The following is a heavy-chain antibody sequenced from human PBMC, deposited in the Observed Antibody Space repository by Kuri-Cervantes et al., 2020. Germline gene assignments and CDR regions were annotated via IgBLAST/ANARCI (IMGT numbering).Heavy chain of an antibody. V-gene: IGHV3-21*01. CDR2: ISSSSSYI. Sequence: GGSLRLSCAASGFTFSSYNMNWVRQAPGKGLEWVSSISSSSSYIYYADSVKGRFTTSRDKAKNSLYLQMNSLRAEDTAVYYCAKPLLTTGDSRYYYGMDVWGQGTTVIVSS. D-gene: IGHD7-27*01. CDR3: AKPLLTTGDSRYYYGMDV. J-gene: IGHJ6*02. CDR1: GFTFSSYN.